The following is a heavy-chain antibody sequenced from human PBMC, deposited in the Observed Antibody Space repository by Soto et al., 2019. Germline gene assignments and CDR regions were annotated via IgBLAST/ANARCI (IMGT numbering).Heavy chain of an antibody. V-gene: IGHV4-38-2*01. J-gene: IGHJ4*02. CDR1: DYSISSGDY. D-gene: IGHD1-7*01. CDR3: ARLLPGTVDY. CDR2: IYHSGTS. Sequence: SETLSLTCGFSDYSISSGDYWGWVRQSPGKGLEWIGSIYHSGTSYSNPSLKSRVTISIDTSKNQVSLKLTSVTAADTAVYYCARLLPGTVDYWGQGTLVTVSS.